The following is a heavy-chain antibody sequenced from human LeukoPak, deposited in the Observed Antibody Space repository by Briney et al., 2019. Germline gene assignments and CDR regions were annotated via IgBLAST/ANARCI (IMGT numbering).Heavy chain of an antibody. Sequence: GGSLRLSCAASGFTYSTYSMTWVRQGPGKGREWVSSIYPRGDSTFYADSVKGRFTISRDNSKNTLYLQMSSLRTEDTAIYYCAKDVVPDSGWDLDYWGQGTLVTVSS. CDR3: AKDVVPDSGWDLDY. CDR2: IYPRGDST. J-gene: IGHJ4*02. V-gene: IGHV3-23*01. CDR1: GFTYSTYS. D-gene: IGHD6-19*01.